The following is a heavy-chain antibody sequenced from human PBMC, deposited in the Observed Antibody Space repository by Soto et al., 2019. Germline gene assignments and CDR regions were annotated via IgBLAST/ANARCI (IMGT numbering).Heavy chain of an antibody. V-gene: IGHV3-74*01. CDR1: GFTFSSYW. Sequence: GGSLRLSCAASGFTFSSYWMHWVRQVPGKGLLWVSRIDEYGSTINYADSVKGRFTISRDNARNTLYLEMNSLRAEDTALYYCTRDVGGKGAYWGPGTLVTVSS. J-gene: IGHJ4*02. D-gene: IGHD3-10*01. CDR3: TRDVGGKGAY. CDR2: IDEYGSTI.